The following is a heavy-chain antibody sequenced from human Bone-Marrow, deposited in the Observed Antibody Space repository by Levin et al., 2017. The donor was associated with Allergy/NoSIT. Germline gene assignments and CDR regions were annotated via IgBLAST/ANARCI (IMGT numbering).Heavy chain of an antibody. CDR2: INPNSGGT. V-gene: IGHV1-2*02. J-gene: IGHJ3*02. Sequence: ASVKVSCKASGYTFTGYYMHWVRQAPGQGLEWMGWINPNSGGTNYAQKFQGRVTMTRDTSISTAYMELSRLRSDDTAVYYCAREGIDIVVVPAAKEEAFDIWGQGTMVTVSS. CDR3: AREGIDIVVVPAAKEEAFDI. D-gene: IGHD2-2*01. CDR1: GYTFTGYY.